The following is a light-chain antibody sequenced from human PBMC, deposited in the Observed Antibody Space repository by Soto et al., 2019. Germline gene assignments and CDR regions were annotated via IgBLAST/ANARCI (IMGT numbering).Light chain of an antibody. V-gene: IGKV2-28*01. CDR1: QSLLHSNGYNY. CDR2: LGS. J-gene: IGKJ4*01. Sequence: DIVMTQSPLSLPVTPGEPASISCRSNQSLLHSNGYNYLDWYLQKPGQSPQLLIYLGSNRAFGVSDRFSGSGSATDFTLKISSVKTEDVGVYYCLQALESHLTFGGGTKVEIK. CDR3: LQALESHLT.